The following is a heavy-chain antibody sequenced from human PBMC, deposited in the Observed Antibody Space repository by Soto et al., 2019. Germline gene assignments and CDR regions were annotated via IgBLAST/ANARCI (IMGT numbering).Heavy chain of an antibody. CDR1: GFTFGSYA. CDR3: AKDYSSPYYYYGLDV. V-gene: IGHV3-23*01. CDR2: ISGSGGNT. Sequence: GGSLSLSCAASGFTFGSYAMSWVRQAPGKGLEWLSAISGSGGNTYYADSVKGRFTISRDNSKNTLYVQMNSLRAEDTAKYYCAKDYSSPYYYYGLDVWGQGTTVTVSS. D-gene: IGHD6-13*01. J-gene: IGHJ6*02.